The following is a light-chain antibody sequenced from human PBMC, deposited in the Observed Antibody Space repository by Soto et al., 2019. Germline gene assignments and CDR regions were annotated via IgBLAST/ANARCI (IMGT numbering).Light chain of an antibody. CDR1: SSDVGGYNY. Sequence: QSALTQPRSVSGSPGQSVTISCTGTSSDVGGYNYVSWYQQHPGKDPKLMIYDVSKRPSGVPDRFSGSKSGSTASLTISGLQAEDEADYYCCSYAGSLYVFGTGTKVTVL. V-gene: IGLV2-11*01. CDR3: CSYAGSLYV. J-gene: IGLJ1*01. CDR2: DVS.